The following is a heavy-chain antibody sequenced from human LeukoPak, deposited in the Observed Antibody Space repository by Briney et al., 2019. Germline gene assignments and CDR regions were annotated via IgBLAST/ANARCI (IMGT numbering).Heavy chain of an antibody. Sequence: GGSLRLSCAASGFTFSSYGMSWVRQAPGKGLEWVSVIYSGGSTYYADSVKGRFTISRDNSKNTLYLQMNSLRAEDTAVYYCARDGYYGSGSFDYWGQGTLVTVSS. CDR2: IYSGGST. CDR3: ARDGYYGSGSFDY. CDR1: GFTFSSYG. V-gene: IGHV3-66*01. J-gene: IGHJ4*02. D-gene: IGHD3-10*01.